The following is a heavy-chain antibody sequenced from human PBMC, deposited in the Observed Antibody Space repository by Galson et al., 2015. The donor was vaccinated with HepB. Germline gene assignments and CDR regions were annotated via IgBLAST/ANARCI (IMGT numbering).Heavy chain of an antibody. CDR3: TRPDPYYYDIDYGMDV. D-gene: IGHD3-22*01. CDR1: GFTFSGSA. J-gene: IGHJ6*02. CDR2: IRSKANSYAT. V-gene: IGHV3-73*01. Sequence: SLRLSCAASGFTFSGSAMHWVRQASGKGLEWVGRIRSKANSYATAYAASVKGRFTISRDDSKNTAYLQMNSLKTEDTAVYYCTRPDPYYYDIDYGMDVWGQGTTVTVSS.